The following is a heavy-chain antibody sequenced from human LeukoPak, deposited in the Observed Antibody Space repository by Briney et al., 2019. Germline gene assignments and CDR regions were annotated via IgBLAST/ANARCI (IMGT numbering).Heavy chain of an antibody. Sequence: SETLSLTCTVSGGSISSSSYYWGWLRQPPGKGLEWIGSIYYSGSTYYNPSLKSRVTISVDTSKNQFSLKLSSVTAADTAVYYCARRPLMVRGVISPHFDYWGQGTLVTVSS. J-gene: IGHJ4*02. V-gene: IGHV4-39*01. CDR1: GGSISSSSYY. CDR3: ARRPLMVRGVISPHFDY. D-gene: IGHD3-10*01. CDR2: IYYSGST.